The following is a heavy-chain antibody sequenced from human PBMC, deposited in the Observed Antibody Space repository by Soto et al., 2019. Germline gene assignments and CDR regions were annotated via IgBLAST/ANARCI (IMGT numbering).Heavy chain of an antibody. CDR3: ARDEYGDSGYFQH. Sequence: GGSLRLSCAASGFTFSSYSMNRVRQAPGKGLEWVSSISSSSSYIYYADSVKGRFTISRDNAKNSLYLQMNSPRAEDTAVYYCARDEYGDSGYFQHCGQGTLVTVSS. J-gene: IGHJ1*01. V-gene: IGHV3-21*01. CDR1: GFTFSSYS. CDR2: ISSSSSYI. D-gene: IGHD4-17*01.